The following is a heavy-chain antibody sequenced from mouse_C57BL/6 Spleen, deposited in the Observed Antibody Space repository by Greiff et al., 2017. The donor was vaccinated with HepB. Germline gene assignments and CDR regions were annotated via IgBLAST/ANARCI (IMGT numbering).Heavy chain of an antibody. J-gene: IGHJ4*01. V-gene: IGHV5-9*01. CDR1: GFTFSSYT. D-gene: IGHD1-1*01. CDR2: ISGGGGNT. CDR3: ARQRRFTTVVATEGYYAMDY. Sequence: EVKLMESGGGLVKPGGSLKLSCAASGFTFSSYTMSWVRQTPEKRLEWVATISGGGGNTYYPDSVKGRFTISRDNAKNTLYLQMSSLRSEDTALYYCARQRRFTTVVATEGYYAMDYWGQGTSVTVSS.